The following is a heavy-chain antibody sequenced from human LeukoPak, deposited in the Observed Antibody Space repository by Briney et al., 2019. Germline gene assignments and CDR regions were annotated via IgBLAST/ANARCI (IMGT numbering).Heavy chain of an antibody. J-gene: IGHJ4*02. D-gene: IGHD3-16*01. CDR2: IYYSGST. CDR3: ASGGPPGDRVDY. V-gene: IGHV4-31*03. CDR1: GGSISSGGYY. Sequence: SETLSLTCTVSGGSISSGGYYWSWIRQHPGKGLEWIGYIYYSGSTYYNPSLKSRVTISVDTSKNQFSLKLSSVTAADTAVYYCASGGPPGDRVDYWGQGTLVTVSS.